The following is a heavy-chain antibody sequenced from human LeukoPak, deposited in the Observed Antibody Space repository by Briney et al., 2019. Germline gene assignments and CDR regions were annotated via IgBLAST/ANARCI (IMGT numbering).Heavy chain of an antibody. V-gene: IGHV1-69*04. J-gene: IGHJ4*02. CDR1: GGTFSSYA. Sequence: GASVKVSCKASGGTFSSYAISWVRQAPGQGLEWMGRIIPILGIANYAQKFQGRVTITADNSTSTAYMELSSLRSEDTAVYYCARSKAGTTSVDGYWGQGTLVTVSS. CDR2: IIPILGIA. D-gene: IGHD1-7*01. CDR3: ARSKAGTTSVDGY.